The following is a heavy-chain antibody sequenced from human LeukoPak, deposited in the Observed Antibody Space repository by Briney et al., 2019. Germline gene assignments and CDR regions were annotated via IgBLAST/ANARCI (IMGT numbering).Heavy chain of an antibody. CDR3: TRDRELGF. Sequence: SETLSLTCTVSRGSISIFYWNWIRQPPGKGLEWIGSIYNSGSTTYNPSLKSRVTISGDTSKNQFSLKLTSVTAAHTAVYYCTRDRELGFWGQGTLVTVSS. CDR2: IYNSGST. CDR1: RGSISIFY. V-gene: IGHV4-59*01. J-gene: IGHJ4*02. D-gene: IGHD1-26*01.